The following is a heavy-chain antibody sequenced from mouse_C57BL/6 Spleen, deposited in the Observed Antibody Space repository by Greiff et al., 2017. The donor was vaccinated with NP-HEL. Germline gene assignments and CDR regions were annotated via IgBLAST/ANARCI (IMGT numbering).Heavy chain of an antibody. Sequence: VQLQQPGAELVRPGTSVKLSCKASGYTFTSYWMHWVKQRPGQGLEWIGVIDPSDSYTNYNQKFKGKATLTVDTSSGTAYMQLSSLTSEDSAVYYCARQSRIYYDYDENAMDYWGQGTSVTVSS. V-gene: IGHV1-59*01. CDR3: ARQSRIYYDYDENAMDY. CDR2: IDPSDSYT. D-gene: IGHD2-4*01. CDR1: GYTFTSYW. J-gene: IGHJ4*01.